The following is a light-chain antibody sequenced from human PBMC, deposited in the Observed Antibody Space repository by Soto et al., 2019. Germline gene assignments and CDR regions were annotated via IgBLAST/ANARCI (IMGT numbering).Light chain of an antibody. V-gene: IGKV1-39*01. Sequence: DIQMTQSPSSLSASVGDRVTITCRASQSISSYLNWYQQKLGKAPKLLIYAASSLQSGVPSRFSGSGSGTDFPLTISSLQPEEFATYYCQQSYSTLWTFGQGTKVEIK. J-gene: IGKJ1*01. CDR3: QQSYSTLWT. CDR1: QSISSY. CDR2: AAS.